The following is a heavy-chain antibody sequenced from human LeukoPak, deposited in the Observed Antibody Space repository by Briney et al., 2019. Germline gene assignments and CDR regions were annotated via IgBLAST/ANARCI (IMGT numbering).Heavy chain of an antibody. CDR3: ARMVPAGTHNY. CDR2: IYTSVST. CDR1: GDSISSYY. V-gene: IGHV4-4*07. J-gene: IGHJ4*02. D-gene: IGHD6-19*01. Sequence: SETLSLTCTVSGDSISSYYWSWIRQPAGKGLEWIGRIYTSVSTKYNPSLKSRVTMSLDMAKNQFSLRLASVTAADTAVYFCARMVPAGTHNYWGQGLLVTVSS.